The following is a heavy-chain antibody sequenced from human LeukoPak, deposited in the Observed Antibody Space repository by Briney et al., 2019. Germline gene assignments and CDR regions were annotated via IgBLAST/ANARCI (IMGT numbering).Heavy chain of an antibody. D-gene: IGHD5-12*01. Sequence: GGSLRLSCAASGFTFSSYAMSWVRQAPGKGLEWVSGISGTGGSTYYADSVKGRFTISRDNSKNTLYLQMNSLRAEDTALYYCAKGWNGYDRFDYWGQGALVTVSS. V-gene: IGHV3-23*01. J-gene: IGHJ4*02. CDR1: GFTFSSYA. CDR3: AKGWNGYDRFDY. CDR2: ISGTGGST.